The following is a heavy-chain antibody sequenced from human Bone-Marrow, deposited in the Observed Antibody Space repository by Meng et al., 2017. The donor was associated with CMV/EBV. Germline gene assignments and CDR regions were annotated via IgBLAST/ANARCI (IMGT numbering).Heavy chain of an antibody. D-gene: IGHD3-3*01. CDR1: GGSVSGYY. CDR3: ARVTYDFWSGYRPYDY. J-gene: IGHJ4*02. V-gene: IGHV4-34*01. Sequence: GGSVSGYYWSWVRQPPGKGLEWIGEINHSGSTNYNPSLKSRVTISVDTSKNQFSLKLSSVTAADTAVYYCARVTYDFWSGYRPYDYWGQGTLVTVSS. CDR2: INHSGST.